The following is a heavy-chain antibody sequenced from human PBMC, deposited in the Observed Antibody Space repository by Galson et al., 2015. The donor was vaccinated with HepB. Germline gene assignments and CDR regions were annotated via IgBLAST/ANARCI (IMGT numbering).Heavy chain of an antibody. CDR3: AKGSRVVPAASYFDY. D-gene: IGHD2-2*01. Sequence: SLRLSCAASGFTFSSYAMSWGRQAPGKGLEWVSAISGSGGSTYYADSVKGRFTISRDNSKNTLYLQMNSLRAEDTAVYYCAKGSRVVPAASYFDYWGQGTLVTVSS. CDR1: GFTFSSYA. V-gene: IGHV3-23*01. CDR2: ISGSGGST. J-gene: IGHJ4*02.